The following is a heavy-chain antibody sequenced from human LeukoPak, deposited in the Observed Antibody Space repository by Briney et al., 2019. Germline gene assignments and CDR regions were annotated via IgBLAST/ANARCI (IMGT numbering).Heavy chain of an antibody. J-gene: IGHJ4*01. CDR1: GFTFSSYG. CDR3: ARDSAVTTRHIFDY. V-gene: IGHV3-33*01. Sequence: PGRSVRVSCEASGFTFSSYGMHWVRQAPGKGLEWVACIWYDGSDKYYVDSVKGRFTISRDNSKNTLYLQMNSLRAEDTAVYYYARDSAVTTRHIFDYWGHGTLVTVSS. D-gene: IGHD4-17*01. CDR2: IWYDGSDK.